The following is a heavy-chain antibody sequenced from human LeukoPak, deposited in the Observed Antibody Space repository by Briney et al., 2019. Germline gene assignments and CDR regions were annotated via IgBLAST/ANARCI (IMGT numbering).Heavy chain of an antibody. Sequence: SVKVSCKASGGTFSSYAISWVRQAPGQGLEWMGGFIPIFGTANYAQKFQGRVTITADESTSTAYMELSSLRSEDTAVYYCARDLPSIAVATQDNWFDPWGQGTLVTVSS. V-gene: IGHV1-69*01. CDR1: GGTFSSYA. J-gene: IGHJ5*02. CDR3: ARDLPSIAVATQDNWFDP. CDR2: FIPIFGTA. D-gene: IGHD6-19*01.